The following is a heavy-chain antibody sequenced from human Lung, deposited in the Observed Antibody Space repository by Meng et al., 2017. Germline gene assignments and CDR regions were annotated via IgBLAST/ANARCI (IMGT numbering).Heavy chain of an antibody. V-gene: IGHV1-2*06. CDR2: IHPEDGDT. CDR1: GYPCPCYY. D-gene: IGHD6-25*01. CDR3: ARDEDISAAGKLFGDH. J-gene: IGHJ4*02. Sequence: QVGRVQCAAEGNKPGASVEVSCPPPGYPCPCYYKHWGRRAPGQGPEWMGQIHPEDGDTHYAQKLQVRLTMNGYTYTSTAYMELSGLRSADPAMCHCARDEDISAAGKLFGDHWGQGTLVTVSS.